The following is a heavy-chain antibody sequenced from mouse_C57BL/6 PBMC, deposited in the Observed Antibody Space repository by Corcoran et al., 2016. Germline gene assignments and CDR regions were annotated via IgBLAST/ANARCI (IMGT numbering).Heavy chain of an antibody. CDR1: GYTYTDYY. CDR3: ARISYGLNLHWAMDY. CDR2: INPNNGGT. Sequence: EVQLQQSGPELVKPGASVKISCKASGYTYTDYYMNWVKQSHGKSLEWIGDINPNNGGTSYNQKFKGKATLTVDKSSSTAYMELRSLTSEDSAVYYCARISYGLNLHWAMDYWGQGTSVTVSS. V-gene: IGHV1-26*01. D-gene: IGHD2-1*01. J-gene: IGHJ4*01.